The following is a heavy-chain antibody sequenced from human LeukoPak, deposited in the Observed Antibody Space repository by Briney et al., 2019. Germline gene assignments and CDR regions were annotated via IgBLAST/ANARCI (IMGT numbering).Heavy chain of an antibody. CDR1: GGSISSGGYY. Sequence: PSETLSLTCTVSGGSISSGGYYWSWIRQHPGKGLEWIGYIYYSGSTYYNPSLKSRVTISVDTSKNQFSLKLSSVTAADTAVYYCARDVPRDAFDIWGQGTMVTVSS. CDR3: ARDVPRDAFDI. J-gene: IGHJ3*02. V-gene: IGHV4-31*03. CDR2: IYYSGST.